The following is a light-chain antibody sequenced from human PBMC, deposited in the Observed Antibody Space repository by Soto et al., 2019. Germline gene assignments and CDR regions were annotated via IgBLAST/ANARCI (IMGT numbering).Light chain of an antibody. CDR3: ATWDDSLNGLVV. J-gene: IGLJ2*01. Sequence: QSVLTQPPSASGTPGQRVTISCAGSSSNIGRNTVNWYQQLPGTAPKLLMYSNDQRPSGVPDRFSGSKSGTSATLAIRGLQSEDEADYHCATWDDSLNGLVVFGGGTKLTVL. V-gene: IGLV1-44*01. CDR2: SND. CDR1: SSNIGRNT.